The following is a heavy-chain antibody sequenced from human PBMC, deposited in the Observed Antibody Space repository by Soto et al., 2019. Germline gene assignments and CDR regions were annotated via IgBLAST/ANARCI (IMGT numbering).Heavy chain of an antibody. CDR2: ISSKGSYI. V-gene: IGHV3-21*01. D-gene: IGHD3-10*01. CDR1: GFDFSTYG. CDR3: GRDRSHYAGVGKIDP. Sequence: PGGSLRLSCAASGFDFSTYGMNWFRQAPGKGLEWVSSISSKGSYIYYTPSVKGRFTISRDNAKNSVYLQMNSLRAEDTAVYYCGRDRSHYAGVGKIDPWGQGTLVTVSS. J-gene: IGHJ5*02.